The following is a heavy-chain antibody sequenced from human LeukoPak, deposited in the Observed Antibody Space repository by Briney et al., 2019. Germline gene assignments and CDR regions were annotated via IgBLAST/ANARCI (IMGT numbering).Heavy chain of an antibody. CDR1: GFTFSSYG. V-gene: IGHV3-30*02. CDR2: MRYDGNNK. J-gene: IGHJ4*02. CDR3: AKEEGNTLGDY. Sequence: GGSLRLSCTTSGFTFSSYGMHWVRQAPGKGLEWVAFMRYDGNNKYYADSVKGRFTISRDNSKNTLYLQMNSLRSEDTAMYYCAKEEGNTLGDYWGQGAMVTVSS. D-gene: IGHD7-27*01.